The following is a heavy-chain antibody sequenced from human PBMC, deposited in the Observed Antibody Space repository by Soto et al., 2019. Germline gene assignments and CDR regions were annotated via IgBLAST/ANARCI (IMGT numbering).Heavy chain of an antibody. D-gene: IGHD2-8*01. CDR3: ARAWGAEPCTNGICHEEYAFDL. V-gene: IGHV1-8*01. Sequence: QVQLVQSGAEVKKPGASVKVSCKASGYTLSSYDINWVRQAPGQGLEWMGWMNANSGNTGYAQKFQGRVIMTRDPSTNTAYMELSSLRSEDTAVYYCARAWGAEPCTNGICHEEYAFDLWGQGTMIIVSS. CDR2: MNANSGNT. CDR1: GYTLSSYD. J-gene: IGHJ3*01.